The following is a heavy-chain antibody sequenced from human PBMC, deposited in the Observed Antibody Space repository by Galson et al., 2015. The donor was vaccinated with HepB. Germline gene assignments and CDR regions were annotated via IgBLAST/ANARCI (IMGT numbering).Heavy chain of an antibody. D-gene: IGHD4-11*01. CDR3: ARGPDTVTGRYFDY. V-gene: IGHV4-34*01. CDR1: GGSFSGYY. CDR2: INHSGST. Sequence: SLTCAVYGGSFSGYYWSWIRQPPGKGLEWIGEINHSGSTNYNPSLKSRVTISVDTSKNQFSLKLSSVTAADTAVYYCARGPDTVTGRYFDYWGQGTLVTVSS. J-gene: IGHJ4*02.